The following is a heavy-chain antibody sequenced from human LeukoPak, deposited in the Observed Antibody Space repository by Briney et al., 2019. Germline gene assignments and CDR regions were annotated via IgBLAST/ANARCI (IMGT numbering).Heavy chain of an antibody. Sequence: ASVKVSCKASGYTFTSYGISWVRQAPGQGLEWMGWISAYNGNTNYAQKLQGRVTMTSDTSTSTAYMELRSLRSDDTAVYYCARGAAGIVVVPAVIPFDYWGQGTLVTVSS. V-gene: IGHV1-18*01. CDR2: ISAYNGNT. J-gene: IGHJ4*02. D-gene: IGHD2-2*01. CDR1: GYTFTSYG. CDR3: ARGAAGIVVVPAVIPFDY.